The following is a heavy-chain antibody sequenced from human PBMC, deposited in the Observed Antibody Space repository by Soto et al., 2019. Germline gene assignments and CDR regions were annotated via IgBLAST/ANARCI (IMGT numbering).Heavy chain of an antibody. CDR3: AKSIEGGPMDV. CDR1: GYTFPNHW. D-gene: IGHD1-26*01. Sequence: GESLRTSCTGFGYTFPNHWIKLVRLVPGKGLEWMGIVFPGDSDTRYSPSLQGQVIISVDKSISTAYLQWTRLKASDTAIYYCAKSIEGGPMDVWGQGTTVTVSS. V-gene: IGHV5-51*01. CDR2: VFPGDSDT. J-gene: IGHJ6*02.